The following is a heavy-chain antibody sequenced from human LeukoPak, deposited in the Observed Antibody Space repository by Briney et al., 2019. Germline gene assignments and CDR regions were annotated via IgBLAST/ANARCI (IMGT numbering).Heavy chain of an antibody. CDR1: GYTFTSYD. Sequence: ASVKVSCKASGYTFTSYDINWMRQATGQGLEWMGWMNPNSGNTGYAQKFQGRVTMTRNTSISTAYMELSSLRSEVTAVYYCAMGDPHYGMDVWGQGTTVTVSS. D-gene: IGHD3-16*01. J-gene: IGHJ6*02. V-gene: IGHV1-8*01. CDR3: AMGDPHYGMDV. CDR2: MNPNSGNT.